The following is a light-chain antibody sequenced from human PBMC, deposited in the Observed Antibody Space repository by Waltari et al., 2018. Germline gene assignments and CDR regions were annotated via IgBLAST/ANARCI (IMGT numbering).Light chain of an antibody. Sequence: QSVLTQPPSVSGAPGPRVTISCTGSSSNIGAGYEVHWYQQLPGTAPKLPIYGNSNPPSGVPDRFSGSKSGTSASLAITGLQAEDEADYYCQSYDSSLSGYVVFGGGTKLTVL. CDR1: SSNIGAGYE. J-gene: IGLJ2*01. CDR2: GNS. V-gene: IGLV1-40*01. CDR3: QSYDSSLSGYVV.